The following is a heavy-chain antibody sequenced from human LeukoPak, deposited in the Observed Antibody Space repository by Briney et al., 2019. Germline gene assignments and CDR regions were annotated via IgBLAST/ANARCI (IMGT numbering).Heavy chain of an antibody. J-gene: IGHJ4*02. CDR1: GFTFSDYW. CDR3: AKDQGWDSYDT. CDR2: IKEDGREK. Sequence: PGGSLRLSCAASGFTFSDYWMTWVRQAPGKGLEWVANIKEDGREKYYVDSVKGRFTISRDNATISVYLQMNSLRAEDTAVYYCAKDQGWDSYDTWGQGTLVTVSS. D-gene: IGHD5-18*01. V-gene: IGHV3-7*03.